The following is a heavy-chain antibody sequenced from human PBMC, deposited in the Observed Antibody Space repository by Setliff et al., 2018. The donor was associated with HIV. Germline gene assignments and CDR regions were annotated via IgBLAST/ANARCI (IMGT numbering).Heavy chain of an antibody. Sequence: PSETLSLTCAVYGGSFSGYYWSWIRQPPGKGLEWIGEINHSGSTNYNPSLKSRVTISVDTSKNQFSLKLSSVTAADTAVYYWARRGAAMVLNWFDPWGQGTLVTVSS. CDR2: INHSGST. D-gene: IGHD5-18*01. J-gene: IGHJ5*02. CDR1: GGSFSGYY. CDR3: ARRGAAMVLNWFDP. V-gene: IGHV4-34*01.